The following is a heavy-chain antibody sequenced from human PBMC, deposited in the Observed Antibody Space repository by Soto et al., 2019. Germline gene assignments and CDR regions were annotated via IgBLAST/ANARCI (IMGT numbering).Heavy chain of an antibody. CDR1: GGSISSYY. Sequence: QVQLQESGPGLVKPSETLSLTCTVSGGSISSYYWSWIRQPPGKGLEWIGYIYYSGTTNYNPSLKSRVTTXVXTSKNQFSLKLSSVTAADTAVYYCARHGSGGRAFDIWGQGTMVTVSS. CDR2: IYYSGTT. CDR3: ARHGSGGRAFDI. D-gene: IGHD2-2*03. J-gene: IGHJ3*02. V-gene: IGHV4-59*08.